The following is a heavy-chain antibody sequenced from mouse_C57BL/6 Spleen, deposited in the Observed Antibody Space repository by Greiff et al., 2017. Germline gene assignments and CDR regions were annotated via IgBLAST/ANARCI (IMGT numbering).Heavy chain of an antibody. CDR3: ARGYYGSRFFDY. Sequence: QVQLKQPGAELVMPGASVKLSCKASGYTFTSYWMHWVKQRPGQGLEWIGEIDPSDSYTNYNQKFKGKSTLTVDKSSSTAYMQLSSLTSEDSAVYYCARGYYGSRFFDYWGQGTTLTVSS. V-gene: IGHV1-69*01. CDR1: GYTFTSYW. D-gene: IGHD1-1*01. J-gene: IGHJ2*01. CDR2: IDPSDSYT.